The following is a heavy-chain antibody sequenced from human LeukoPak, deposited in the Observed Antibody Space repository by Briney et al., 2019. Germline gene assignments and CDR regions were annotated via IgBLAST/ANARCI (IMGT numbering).Heavy chain of an antibody. CDR3: ARDGDTYYYHSSGYYYEY. CDR2: IYHSGSA. Sequence: SETLSLTCAVSGYSISSGYYWGWIRQPPGKGLEWIGSIYHSGSAYYNPSLKSRVTISVDTSKNQFSLKLSSVTAADTAVYYCARDGDTYYYHSSGYYYEYWSQGTLVTVSS. D-gene: IGHD3-22*01. J-gene: IGHJ4*02. CDR1: GYSISSGYY. V-gene: IGHV4-38-2*02.